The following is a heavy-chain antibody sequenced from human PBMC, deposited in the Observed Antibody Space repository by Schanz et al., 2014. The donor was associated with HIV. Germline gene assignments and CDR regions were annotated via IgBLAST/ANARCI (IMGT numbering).Heavy chain of an antibody. D-gene: IGHD2-2*01. CDR2: ISGSGGNT. CDR1: RFTFSSYA. V-gene: IGHV3-23*04. CDR3: AKSTWVDN. J-gene: IGHJ4*02. Sequence: DVQLVESGGGLVQPGGSLRLSCAASRFTFSSYAMSWVRQAPGKGLEWVSLISGSGGNTYYADSVKGRFTISRDNSRNTLYLQMNSLRAEDTALYFCAKSTWVDNCGQGTLVTVSS.